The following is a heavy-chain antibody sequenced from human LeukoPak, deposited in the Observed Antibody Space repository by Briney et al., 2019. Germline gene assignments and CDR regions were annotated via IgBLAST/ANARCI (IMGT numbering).Heavy chain of an antibody. D-gene: IGHD1-26*01. V-gene: IGHV3-30-3*01. CDR1: GFTFSSYA. CDR2: ISYDGSNK. CDR3: ARAPPGWELLRGYFDY. Sequence: GGSLRLSCAASGFTFSSYAMHWVRQAPGKGLEWVAVISYDGSNKYYADSVKGRFTISRDNSKNTLYLQMNSLRAEDTAVYYCARAPPGWELLRGYFDYWGQGTLVTVSS. J-gene: IGHJ4*02.